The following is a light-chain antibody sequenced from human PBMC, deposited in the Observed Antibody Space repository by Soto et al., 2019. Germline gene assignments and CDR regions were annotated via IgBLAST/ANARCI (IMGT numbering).Light chain of an antibody. CDR1: SSDVGGYNY. V-gene: IGLV2-8*01. CDR2: EVS. Sequence: QSALTQPPSASGSHGQSVTISCTGTSSDVGGYNYVSWYQQHPGKAPKLMIYEVSKRPSGVPDRFSGSKSGNTASLTVSGLQAEDEADYYCSSYAGSNKVFGTGTKVTVL. CDR3: SSYAGSNKV. J-gene: IGLJ1*01.